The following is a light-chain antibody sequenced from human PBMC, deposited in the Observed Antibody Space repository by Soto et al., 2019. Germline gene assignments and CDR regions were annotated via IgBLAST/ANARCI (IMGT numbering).Light chain of an antibody. CDR2: EVS. J-gene: IGLJ2*01. V-gene: IGLV2-18*02. CDR1: SSDVGSYNR. CDR3: SSYTSSSTVV. Sequence: QSALTQPPSVSGSPGQSVTISCTGTSSDVGSYNRVSWYQQPPGTAPKLLIYEVSNRPSGVTDRFTGSKSGNTASLTISGLQAEDEADYYCSSYTSSSTVVFGGGTKLTVL.